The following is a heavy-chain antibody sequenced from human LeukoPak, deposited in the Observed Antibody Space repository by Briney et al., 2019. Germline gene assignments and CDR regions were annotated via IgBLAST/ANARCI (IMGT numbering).Heavy chain of an antibody. CDR2: INPNSGGT. J-gene: IGHJ4*03. Sequence: GASVKVSCKASGYTFTGYYMYWVRQAPGQGLEWMGWINPNSGGTNYAQKFQGRVTMTRDTSISTAYMELSRLRSDDTAVYYCARSLGETPLTSFDYWGQGTMVTVSS. CDR1: GYTFTGYY. D-gene: IGHD3-10*01. V-gene: IGHV1-2*02. CDR3: ARSLGETPLTSFDY.